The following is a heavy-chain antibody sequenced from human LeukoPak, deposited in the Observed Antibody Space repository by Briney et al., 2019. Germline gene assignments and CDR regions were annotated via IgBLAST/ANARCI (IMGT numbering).Heavy chain of an antibody. CDR1: GGSFSGYY. Sequence: SETLSLTCAVYGGSFSGYYWSWIRQPPGKGLEWIGEINHSGSTNYNPSLKSRVTISVDTSKNQFSLKLSSVTAADTAVYYCARGSVYGYSDYWGQGTLATVSS. V-gene: IGHV4-34*01. CDR3: ARGSVYGYSDY. J-gene: IGHJ4*02. CDR2: INHSGST. D-gene: IGHD3-10*01.